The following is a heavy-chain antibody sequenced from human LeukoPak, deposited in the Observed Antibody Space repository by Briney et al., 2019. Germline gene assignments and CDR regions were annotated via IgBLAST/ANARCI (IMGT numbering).Heavy chain of an antibody. V-gene: IGHV4-31*02. J-gene: IGHJ3*01. CDR1: GVSIGDGRYY. D-gene: IGHD2-2*01. CDR3: VTPYCSGISCLDVFNV. Sequence: PSETLSLTCNVSGVSIGDGRYYWAWIRQVPGKGLEWIGYKYYSGSAKYNPSLKSRLTISIDTPENQFSLHLSSVTAADTATYYCVTPYCSGISCLDVFNVWGQGRRVTVSS. CDR2: KYYSGSA.